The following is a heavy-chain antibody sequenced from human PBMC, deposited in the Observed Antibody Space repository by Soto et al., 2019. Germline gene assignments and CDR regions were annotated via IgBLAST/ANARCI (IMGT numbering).Heavy chain of an antibody. J-gene: IGHJ5*02. D-gene: IGHD6-13*01. V-gene: IGHV4-4*07. CDR1: GGTISGYY. CDR2: LYTMGST. CDR3: ARGYSSSWLRGSTNWFDP. Sequence: SENLSLTCTVSGGTISGYYWSWIRQPAGKGLEWIGRLYTMGSTNYNPSLQSRLTMSVDTSENEFSLKLSSVTAADTAVYYCARGYSSSWLRGSTNWFDPWGQGTLATVSS.